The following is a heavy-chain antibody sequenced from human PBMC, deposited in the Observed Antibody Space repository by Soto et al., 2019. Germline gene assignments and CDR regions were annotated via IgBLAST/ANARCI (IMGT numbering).Heavy chain of an antibody. CDR3: ARDSRIAAISHGMDV. CDR2: IWYDGSNK. J-gene: IGHJ6*02. Sequence: GGSLRLSCAASGFTSSSYGMHWVRQAPGKGLEWVAVIWYDGSNKYYADSVKGRFTISRDNSKNTLYLQMNSLRAEDTAVYYCARDSRIAAISHGMDVWGQGTTVIVSS. V-gene: IGHV3-33*01. D-gene: IGHD6-25*01. CDR1: GFTSSSYG.